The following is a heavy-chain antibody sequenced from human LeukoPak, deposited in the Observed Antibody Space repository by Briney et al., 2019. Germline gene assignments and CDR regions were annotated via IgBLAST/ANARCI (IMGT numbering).Heavy chain of an antibody. Sequence: AETLSLTCTVSGGSISSYYWSWIRQPPGKGLEWIGYIYYSGSANYNPSLKSRVTMSVDTSKSQSSLKLSSVTPADTAVYYCWRMKDGYNDDWGQGTLVTVSS. J-gene: IGHJ4*02. V-gene: IGHV4-59*01. CDR3: WRMKDGYNDD. D-gene: IGHD5-24*01. CDR2: IYYSGSA. CDR1: GGSISSYY.